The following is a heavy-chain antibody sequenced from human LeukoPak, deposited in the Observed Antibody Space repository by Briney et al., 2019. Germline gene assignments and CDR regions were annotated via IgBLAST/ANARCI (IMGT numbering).Heavy chain of an antibody. CDR1: GFTFSSYG. D-gene: IGHD6-13*01. CDR2: IWYDGSNK. Sequence: PGGSLRLSCAASGFTFSSYGMHWVRQAPGKGLEWVAVIWYDGSNKYYADSVKGRFTISRDNSKNTLFLQMNSLRAEDTAVYYCARGPAVTGFDYWGQGTLVTVSS. J-gene: IGHJ4*02. V-gene: IGHV3-33*01. CDR3: ARGPAVTGFDY.